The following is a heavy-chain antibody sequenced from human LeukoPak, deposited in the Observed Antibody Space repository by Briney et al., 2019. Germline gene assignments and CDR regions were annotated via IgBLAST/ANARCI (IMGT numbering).Heavy chain of an antibody. CDR1: GGSISSYY. Sequence: SETLSLTCTVSGGSISSYYWSWIRQPPGKGLEWIGYIYNSGSTKYNPSLKSRATMSIDTSKKQFSLKLSSVTAADTAVYYCARDRYSNGMDVWGQGTTVTVSS. D-gene: IGHD3-16*02. J-gene: IGHJ6*02. CDR3: ARDRYSNGMDV. CDR2: IYNSGST. V-gene: IGHV4-59*01.